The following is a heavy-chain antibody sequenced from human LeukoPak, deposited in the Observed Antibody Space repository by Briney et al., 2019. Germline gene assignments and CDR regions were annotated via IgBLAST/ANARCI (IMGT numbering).Heavy chain of an antibody. D-gene: IGHD3-3*01. Sequence: ASVKVSCKASGYTFTSYGISWVRQAPGQGLEWMGWISGYNGNTNSAQKLQGRVSMTTETSTSTAYMELRSLRSDDTAVYYCARDRSPDFWSGDYRDTFDIWGQGTMVTVSS. CDR3: ARDRSPDFWSGDYRDTFDI. CDR2: ISGYNGNT. V-gene: IGHV1-18*01. CDR1: GYTFTSYG. J-gene: IGHJ3*02.